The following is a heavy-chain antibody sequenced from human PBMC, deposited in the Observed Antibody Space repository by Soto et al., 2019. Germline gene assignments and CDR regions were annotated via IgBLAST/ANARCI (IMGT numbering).Heavy chain of an antibody. J-gene: IGHJ6*02. CDR2: ISYDGSNK. D-gene: IGHD5-12*01. CDR1: GFTFSSYA. CDR3: AKEEEMATTIYGMDV. V-gene: IGHV3-30*18. Sequence: GGSLRLSCAASGFTFSSYAMSWVRQAPGKGLEWVSAISYDGSNKYYADSVKGRFTISRDNSKNTLYLQMNSLRAEDTAVYYCAKEEEMATTIYGMDVWGQGTTVTVSS.